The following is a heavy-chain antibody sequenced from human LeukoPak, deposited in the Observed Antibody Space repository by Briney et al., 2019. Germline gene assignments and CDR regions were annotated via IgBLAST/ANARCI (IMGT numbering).Heavy chain of an antibody. CDR3: ARGTSGSFDY. J-gene: IGHJ4*02. V-gene: IGHV1-18*01. Sequence: ASVKVSCKASGYTFINYGISWVRQAPGQGLEWMGWISAYNGNTNYAQNLQGRVTMTTDTSTSTADMELRSLRSDDTAVYYCARGTSGSFDYWGQGTLVTVSS. CDR1: GYTFINYG. CDR2: ISAYNGNT. D-gene: IGHD1-7*01.